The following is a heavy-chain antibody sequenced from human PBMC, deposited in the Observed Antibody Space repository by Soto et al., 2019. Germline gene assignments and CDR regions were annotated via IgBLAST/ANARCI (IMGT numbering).Heavy chain of an antibody. D-gene: IGHD3-16*02. CDR1: GASISGFY. J-gene: IGHJ5*02. Sequence: PSETLSLTCTVSGASISGFYWSWIRKSAGKGLEWIGRIYATGTTDYNPSLKSRVTMSVDTSKNQFSLKLSSVTAADTAVYYCARVYSPYDYVWGSYRHPDNWFDPWGQGTLVTVSS. V-gene: IGHV4-4*07. CDR3: ARVYSPYDYVWGSYRHPDNWFDP. CDR2: IYATGTT.